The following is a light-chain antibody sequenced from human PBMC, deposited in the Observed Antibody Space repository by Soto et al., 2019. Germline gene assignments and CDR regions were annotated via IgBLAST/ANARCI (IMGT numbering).Light chain of an antibody. Sequence: PGERATLSCRASQSVSSYLAWYQQKPGQAPRLLIYDASNRATGIPARFSGSGSGTDFTLTISSLEPEDFAVYYCQQRSNWPFVTFGQGTRLEIK. CDR1: QSVSSY. J-gene: IGKJ5*01. CDR2: DAS. V-gene: IGKV3-11*01. CDR3: QQRSNWPFVT.